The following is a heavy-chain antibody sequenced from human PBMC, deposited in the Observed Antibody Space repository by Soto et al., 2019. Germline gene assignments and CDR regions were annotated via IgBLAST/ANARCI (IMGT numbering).Heavy chain of an antibody. Sequence: EASVKVSCKASGYTFTSYYMHWVRQAPGQGLEWMGIINPSGGSTSYAQKFQGRVTMTRDTSTSTVYMELSSLRSEDTAVYYCARDTGYYDILAGYYRGYYHYGMDFWGQGTTVTVSS. V-gene: IGHV1-46*01. CDR3: ARDTGYYDILAGYYRGYYHYGMDF. CDR2: INPSGGST. D-gene: IGHD3-9*01. J-gene: IGHJ6*02. CDR1: GYTFTSYY.